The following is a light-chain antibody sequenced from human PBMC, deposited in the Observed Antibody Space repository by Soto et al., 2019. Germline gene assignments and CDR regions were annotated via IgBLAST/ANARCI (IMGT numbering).Light chain of an antibody. CDR1: QNINMY. V-gene: IGKV1-39*01. CDR3: QQSNDSHFT. Sequence: DIQMTQSPSSLSASVGDRVTITCRTSQNINMYLNWYQQKPGRAPKLLIYATSTLESGVPSRFSGSGSGTDFILNISSLQPEDFEPYYCQQSNDSHFTFGPVTKVDVK. CDR2: ATS. J-gene: IGKJ3*01.